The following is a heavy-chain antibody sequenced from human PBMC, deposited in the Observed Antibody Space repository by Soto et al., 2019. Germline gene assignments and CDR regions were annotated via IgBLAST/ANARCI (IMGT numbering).Heavy chain of an antibody. Sequence: ASVKVSCKASGYTFTNYYIHWVRQAPGQGLEWLGIIRPSGGRTEYAQRFQGRVTMTRDASTSTVYMELTSLTSEDTAVYYCAREPNESYYFDYWGQGTLVTVSS. CDR2: IRPSGGRT. J-gene: IGHJ4*02. CDR3: AREPNESYYFDY. V-gene: IGHV1-46*01. CDR1: GYTFTNYY. D-gene: IGHD5-18*01.